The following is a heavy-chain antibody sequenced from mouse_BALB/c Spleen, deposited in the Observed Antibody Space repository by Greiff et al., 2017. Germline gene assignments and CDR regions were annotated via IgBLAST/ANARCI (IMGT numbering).Heavy chain of an antibody. Sequence: VKLVESGPGLVQPSQSLSITCTVSGFSLTSYGVHWVRQSPGKGLEWLGVIWSGGSTDYNAAFISRLSISKDNSKSQVFFKMNSLQANDTAIYYCARNYGRLYAMDYWGQGTSVTVSS. D-gene: IGHD1-1*01. CDR1: GFSLTSYG. J-gene: IGHJ4*01. V-gene: IGHV2-2*02. CDR3: ARNYGRLYAMDY. CDR2: IWSGGST.